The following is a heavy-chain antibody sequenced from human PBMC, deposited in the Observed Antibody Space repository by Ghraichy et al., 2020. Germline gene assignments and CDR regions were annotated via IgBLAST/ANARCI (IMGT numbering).Heavy chain of an antibody. CDR1: GFTFRSYE. CDR3: ARADYYYYGMDV. J-gene: IGHJ6*02. CDR2: ISSSGSSI. Sequence: GGLRLSCAASGFTFRSYEMNWVRQAPGKGLEWVSYISSSGSSIHYADSVKGRFTISRDNAKNSLYLQMNSLRAEDTAVYYCARADYYYYGMDVWGQGTTVTVSS. V-gene: IGHV3-48*03.